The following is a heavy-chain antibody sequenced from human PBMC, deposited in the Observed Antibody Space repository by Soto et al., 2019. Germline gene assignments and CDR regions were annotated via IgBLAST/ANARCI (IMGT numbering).Heavy chain of an antibody. D-gene: IGHD5-18*01. V-gene: IGHV4-59*01. J-gene: IGHJ4*02. CDR3: ARAVRGYSYGLDY. Sequence: PSETLSLTCTVSGGSISSYYWSWIRQPPGKGLEWIGYIYYSGSTNYNPSLKSRVTISVDTSKNQFSLKLSSVTAADTAGYYCARAVRGYSYGLDYWGQGTLVTVSS. CDR2: IYYSGST. CDR1: GGSISSYY.